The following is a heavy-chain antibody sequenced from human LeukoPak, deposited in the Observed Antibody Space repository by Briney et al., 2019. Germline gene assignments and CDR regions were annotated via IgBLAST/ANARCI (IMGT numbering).Heavy chain of an antibody. J-gene: IGHJ4*02. CDR3: ARGITMVRGNPKYYFDY. CDR1: GGSFSGYY. Sequence: PSETLSLTCAVYGGSFSGYYWSWIRQPPGKGLEWIGEINHSGSTNYNPSLKSRVTISVDTSKNQFSLKLSSVTAADTAVYYCARGITMVRGNPKYYFDYWGQGTLVTVSS. V-gene: IGHV4-34*01. D-gene: IGHD3-10*01. CDR2: INHSGST.